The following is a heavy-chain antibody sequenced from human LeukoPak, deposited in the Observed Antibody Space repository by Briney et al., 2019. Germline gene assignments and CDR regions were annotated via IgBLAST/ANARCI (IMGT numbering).Heavy chain of an antibody. CDR3: AREETTAEYLC. D-gene: IGHD4-17*01. V-gene: IGHV1-18*01. CDR1: GYTFTSYG. CDR2: ISAYNGNT. J-gene: IGHJ4*02. Sequence: ASVKVSCKASGYTFTSYGISWVRQATGQGPEWMGWISAYNGNTNYAKKLEGRVTMTTDTSTSTAYMELRSLGSDDTAVYYCAREETTAEYLCWGQGTLVTVSS.